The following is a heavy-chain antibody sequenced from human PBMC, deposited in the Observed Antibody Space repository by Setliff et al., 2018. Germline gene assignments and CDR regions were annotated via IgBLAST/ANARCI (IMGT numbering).Heavy chain of an antibody. CDR1: GFTFKTYE. CDR2: THTDGITI. CDR3: FGAGTCSY. V-gene: IGHV3-48*03. D-gene: IGHD3-10*01. J-gene: IGHJ4*02. Sequence: GGSLRLSCEASGFTFKTYEMIWVRQAPGKGLERVSKTHTDGITIYPDSVRGRFTISRDNAKNSLSLQMNNLRTEDTAVYYCFGAGTCSYWGQGTLVTVSS.